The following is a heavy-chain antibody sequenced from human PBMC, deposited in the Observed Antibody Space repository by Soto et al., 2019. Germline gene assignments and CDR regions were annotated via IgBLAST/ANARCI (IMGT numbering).Heavy chain of an antibody. D-gene: IGHD2-2*01. V-gene: IGHV1-69*02. CDR2: MIPILGIA. J-gene: IGHJ6*02. CDR3: ARAYCSSTSCYLNYYYYGMDV. Sequence: QVQLVQSGAEVKKPGSSMKVSCKASGGTFSSYTISWVRQAPGQGLEWMGRMIPILGIANYAQKFQGRVTITADKSTSTAYMELSSLRSEDTAVYYCARAYCSSTSCYLNYYYYGMDVWGQGTTVTVSS. CDR1: GGTFSSYT.